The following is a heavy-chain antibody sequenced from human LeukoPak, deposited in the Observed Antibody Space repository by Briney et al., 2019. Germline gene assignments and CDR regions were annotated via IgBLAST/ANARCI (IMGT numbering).Heavy chain of an antibody. CDR1: GYTFIGYD. CDR3: ARDHGRYFDPTAPHDY. Sequence: GASVKVSCKASGYTFIGYDMHWVRQAPGQRLEWMGWINAGNGNTKYSQKFQGRVTITRDTSASIAYMELSSLRSEDTAVYYCARDHGRYFDPTAPHDYWGQGTLVTVSS. J-gene: IGHJ4*02. V-gene: IGHV1-3*01. CDR2: INAGNGNT. D-gene: IGHD3-9*01.